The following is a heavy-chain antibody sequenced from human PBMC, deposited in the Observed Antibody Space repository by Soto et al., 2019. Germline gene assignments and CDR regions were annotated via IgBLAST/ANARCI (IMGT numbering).Heavy chain of an antibody. CDR3: AIYALIFTIGAFEM. D-gene: IGHD3-3*01. Sequence: EVQLVESGGGLVKPGGSLRLSCAASGFTFSSYSMNWVRQAPGKGLEWVSSISSSSSYIYYADSVKGRFTISRDNAKNSLYLQMNSLRAEDTAVYYCAIYALIFTIGAFEMWCQWTMVTVSS. V-gene: IGHV3-21*01. J-gene: IGHJ3*02. CDR1: GFTFSSYS. CDR2: ISSSSSYI.